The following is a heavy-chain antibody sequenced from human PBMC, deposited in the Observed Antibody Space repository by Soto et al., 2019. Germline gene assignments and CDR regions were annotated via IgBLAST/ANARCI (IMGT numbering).Heavy chain of an antibody. V-gene: IGHV4-59*12. D-gene: IGHD3-9*01. CDR1: GGSISSYY. CDR3: ARGNHYDILTGYPMVFAY. Sequence: SETLSLTCTVSGGSISSYYWSWIRQPPGKGLEWIGYIYYSGSTNYNPSLKSRVTISVDTSKNQFSLKLSSVTAADTAVFYFARGNHYDILTGYPMVFAYWGQGTLVTVSS. J-gene: IGHJ4*02. CDR2: IYYSGST.